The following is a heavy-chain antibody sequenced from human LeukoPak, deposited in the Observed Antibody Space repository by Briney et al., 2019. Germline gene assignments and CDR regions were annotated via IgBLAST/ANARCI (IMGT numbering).Heavy chain of an antibody. V-gene: IGHV3-73*01. CDR2: IRSKANSYAT. J-gene: IGHJ4*02. D-gene: IGHD4-17*01. Sequence: GGSLRLSCAASGFTFSGSAMHWVRQASGKGLEWVGRIRSKANSYATAYAASVKGRFTISRDDSKNTAYLQMNSLRAEDTAVYYCAKESPHGDNRLYYFDYWGQGTLVTVSS. CDR3: AKESPHGDNRLYYFDY. CDR1: GFTFSGSA.